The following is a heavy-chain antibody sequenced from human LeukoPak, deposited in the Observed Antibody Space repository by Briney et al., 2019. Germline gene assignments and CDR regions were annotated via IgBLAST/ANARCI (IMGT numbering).Heavy chain of an antibody. CDR3: ARDEKIVGASGQDY. CDR2: INTDGGDT. D-gene: IGHD1-26*01. V-gene: IGHV3-74*01. J-gene: IGHJ4*02. CDR1: GFTFGSYW. Sequence: GGSLRLSCAASGFTFGSYWMHWVRQAPGNGLVWVSRINTDGGDTIYADSVKGRFTISRDNAKNTLFLQMNSLRAEDTAVYYCARDEKIVGASGQDYWGQGTLVTVSS.